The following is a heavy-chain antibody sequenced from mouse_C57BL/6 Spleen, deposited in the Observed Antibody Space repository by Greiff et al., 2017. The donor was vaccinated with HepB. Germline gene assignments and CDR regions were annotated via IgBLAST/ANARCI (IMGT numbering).Heavy chain of an antibody. CDR3: ARSRSYYYGSSHWYFDV. CDR1: GYTFTSYW. V-gene: IGHV1-52*01. D-gene: IGHD1-1*01. Sequence: QVQLQQPGAELVRPGSSVKLSCKASGYTFTSYWMHWVKQRPIQGLEWIGNIDPSDSETHYNQKFKDKATLTVDKSSSTAYMQISSLTSEDSAVYYCARSRSYYYGSSHWYFDVWGTGTTVTVSS. J-gene: IGHJ1*03. CDR2: IDPSDSET.